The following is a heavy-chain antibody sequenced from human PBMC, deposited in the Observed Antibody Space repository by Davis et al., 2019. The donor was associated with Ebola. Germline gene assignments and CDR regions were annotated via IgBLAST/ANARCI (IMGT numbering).Heavy chain of an antibody. CDR1: GFTFGDYA. Sequence: GESLKISCTASGFTFGDYAMSWVRQAPGKGLEWVSVIYSGGSTYYADSVKGRFTISRHNSKNTLYLQMNSLRAEDTAVYYCARGVYYYDSSGYNGYFDYWGQGTLVTVSS. CDR2: IYSGGST. D-gene: IGHD3-22*01. V-gene: IGHV3-53*04. CDR3: ARGVYYYDSSGYNGYFDY. J-gene: IGHJ4*02.